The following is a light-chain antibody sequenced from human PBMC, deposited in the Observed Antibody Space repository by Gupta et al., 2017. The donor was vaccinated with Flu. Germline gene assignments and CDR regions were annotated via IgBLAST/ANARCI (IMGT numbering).Light chain of an antibody. Sequence: SSNIESNYVNWYQQVPGTAPKLLIYGNNQRPSGVPDRFSGSKSGTSASLAISGLQSGDEADYYCAAWDDSLNGHYVFGTGTKVTVL. CDR3: AAWDDSLNGHYV. CDR1: SSNIESNY. V-gene: IGLV1-44*01. CDR2: GNN. J-gene: IGLJ1*01.